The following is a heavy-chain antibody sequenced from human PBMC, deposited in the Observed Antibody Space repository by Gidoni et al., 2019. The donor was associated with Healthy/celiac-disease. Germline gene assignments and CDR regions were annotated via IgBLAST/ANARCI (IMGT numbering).Heavy chain of an antibody. CDR1: GYSFTSYW. CDR2: IYPGDSDT. J-gene: IGHJ3*02. CDR3: ARRQITTDGSDAFDI. V-gene: IGHV5-51*03. Sequence: EVQLVQSGAEVKKPGESLKLSCKGSGYSFTSYWIGWVRQMPGKGLEWMGIIYPGDSDTRYSPSFQGQVTISADKSISTAYLQWSSLKASDTAMYYCARRQITTDGSDAFDIWGQGTMVTVSS. D-gene: IGHD3-22*01.